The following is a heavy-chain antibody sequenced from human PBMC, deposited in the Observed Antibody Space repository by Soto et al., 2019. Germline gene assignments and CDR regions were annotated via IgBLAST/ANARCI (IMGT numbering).Heavy chain of an antibody. J-gene: IGHJ4*02. D-gene: IGHD2-15*01. CDR1: GGSISSSSYY. CDR3: ARLGYCSGGSCYTSIFDY. CDR2: IYYSGST. Sequence: PSETLSLTCTVSGGSISSSSYYWGWIRQPPGKGLEWIGSIYYSGSTYCNPSLKSRVTISVDTSKNQFSLKLSSVTAADTAVYYCARLGYCSGGSCYTSIFDYWGQGTLVTVSS. V-gene: IGHV4-39*01.